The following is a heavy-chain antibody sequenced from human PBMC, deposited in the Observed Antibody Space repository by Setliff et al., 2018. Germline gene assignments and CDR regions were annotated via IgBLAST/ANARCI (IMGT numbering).Heavy chain of an antibody. CDR3: ARMTGFLYMDV. CDR2: IYTTWST. Sequence: SETLSLTCTVSGDSINNFYWNWIRQPAGKGLEWIGRIYTTWSTNYNPSLRSRVSISLDTSKSQFFLKLNSVTAADTAVYYCARMTGFLYMDVWGKGTPVTVSS. V-gene: IGHV4-4*07. D-gene: IGHD3-3*01. CDR1: GDSINNFY. J-gene: IGHJ6*03.